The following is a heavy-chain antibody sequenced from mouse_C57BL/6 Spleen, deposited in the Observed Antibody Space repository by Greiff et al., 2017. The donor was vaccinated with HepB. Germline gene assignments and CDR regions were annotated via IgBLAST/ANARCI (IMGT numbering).Heavy chain of an antibody. CDR3: ARYGRGMDY. Sequence: EVKLMESGGGLVQPGGSLSLSCAASGFTFTDYYMSWVRQPPGKALEWLGFIRNKANGYTTEYSASVKGRFTISRDNSQSILYLQMNALRAEDSATYYCARYGRGMDYWGQGTSVTVSS. CDR1: GFTFTDYY. J-gene: IGHJ4*01. CDR2: IRNKANGYTT. V-gene: IGHV7-3*01.